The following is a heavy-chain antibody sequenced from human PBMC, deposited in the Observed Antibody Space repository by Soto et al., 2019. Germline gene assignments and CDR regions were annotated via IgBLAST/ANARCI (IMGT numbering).Heavy chain of an antibody. V-gene: IGHV4-59*11. J-gene: IGHJ4*02. D-gene: IGHD2-2*01. CDR1: GGSINNHY. CDR3: TRANPYPEY. CDR2: IYYTGST. Sequence: SETLSLTCTVSGGSINNHYWSWIRQPPGKGVEWIGYIYYTGSTNYNPALESRATMSVATSKNRVSLNLTSLPSADTAIYCCTRANPYPEYGGQGTLDTVSS.